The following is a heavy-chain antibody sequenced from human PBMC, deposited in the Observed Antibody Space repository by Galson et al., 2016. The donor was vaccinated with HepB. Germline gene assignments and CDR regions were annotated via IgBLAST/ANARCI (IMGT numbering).Heavy chain of an antibody. CDR1: DFIVSDNY. CDR2: IYNGGS. V-gene: IGHV3-53*01. J-gene: IGHJ2*01. D-gene: IGHD2-2*01. CDR3: ARGDSSRTSNHWYFDL. Sequence: SLRLSCAASDFIVSDNYMSWVRQAPGKGLEWVSVIYNGGSFYADSVKGRFIISRDNSKSTLYSQMNYLRVDDTAVYYCARGDSSRTSNHWYFDLWGRGTLVSVSS.